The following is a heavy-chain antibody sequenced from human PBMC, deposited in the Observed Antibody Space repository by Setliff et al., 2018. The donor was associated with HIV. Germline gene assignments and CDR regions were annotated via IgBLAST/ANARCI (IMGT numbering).Heavy chain of an antibody. V-gene: IGHV3-23*01. CDR3: AKSRITSQYDALDI. J-gene: IGHJ3*02. CDR2: ITSSGDNT. Sequence: VGSLRLSCAASGFTFSNYAMTWVRQAPGKGLEWVSVITSSGDNTYYADSVKGRFTISRDNSKNTVYLQMNSLRVDDTAVYYCAKSRITSQYDALDIWGQGTMVT. D-gene: IGHD2-2*01. CDR1: GFTFSNYA.